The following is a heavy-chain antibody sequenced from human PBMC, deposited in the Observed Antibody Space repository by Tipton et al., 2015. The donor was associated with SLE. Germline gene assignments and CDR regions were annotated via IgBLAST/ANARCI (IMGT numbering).Heavy chain of an antibody. J-gene: IGHJ5*02. CDR2: INHSGST. CDR3: ARQWAETNWFDP. D-gene: IGHD1-26*01. V-gene: IGHV4-38-2*01. Sequence: TLSLTCAVSGYSISSGYYWSWIRQPPGKGLEWIGEINHSGSTNYNPSLKSRVTISVDTSKNQFSLKLSSVTAADTAVYYCARQWAETNWFDPWGQGTLVTVSS. CDR1: GYSISSGYY.